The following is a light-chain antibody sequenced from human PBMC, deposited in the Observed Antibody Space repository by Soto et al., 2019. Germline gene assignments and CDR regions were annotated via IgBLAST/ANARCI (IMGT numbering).Light chain of an antibody. J-gene: IGLJ2*01. V-gene: IGLV1-47*02. Sequence: QSALTQPPSASGTPGQRVFISCFGSSSNIGGTNYAYWYQQLPGAAPKLLMHSNNLRPSGVPERISGSKSGTSASLAISGLRSEDEAVYYCASWDDRLGAVIFGGGTKVTVL. CDR1: SSNIGGTNY. CDR3: ASWDDRLGAVI. CDR2: SNN.